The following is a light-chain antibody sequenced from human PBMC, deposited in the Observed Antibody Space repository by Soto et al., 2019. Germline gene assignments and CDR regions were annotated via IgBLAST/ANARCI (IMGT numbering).Light chain of an antibody. CDR3: QPYISEPFT. CDR1: QSVRTS. Sequence: LTQSPGTLSVSPGERATLSCWASQSVRTSFAWYQQKPGQAPRLLIYGASTRASGIPDRFSASGSGTDFTFTIDRLEPEDSAVYFCQPYISEPFTFGPGTKVELK. J-gene: IGKJ3*01. V-gene: IGKV3-20*01. CDR2: GAS.